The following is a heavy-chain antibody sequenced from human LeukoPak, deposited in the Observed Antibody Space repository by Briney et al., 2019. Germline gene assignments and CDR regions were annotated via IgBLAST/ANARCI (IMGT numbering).Heavy chain of an antibody. D-gene: IGHD3-22*01. CDR1: GYTFSGYY. CDR3: ASARYYYDSSGYYYSGLDAFDI. J-gene: IGHJ3*02. CDR2: INPNSGGT. Sequence: ASVKVSCKASGYTFSGYYMHWVRQAPGQGLEWMGWINPNSGGTNYAQKFQGRVTMTRDTSISTAYMELSRLRSDDTAVYYCASARYYYDSSGYYYSGLDAFDIWGQGTMVTVSS. V-gene: IGHV1-2*02.